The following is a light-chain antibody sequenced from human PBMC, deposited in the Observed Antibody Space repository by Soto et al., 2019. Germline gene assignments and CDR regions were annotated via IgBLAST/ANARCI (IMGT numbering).Light chain of an antibody. Sequence: QSALTQPASVSGSPGQSITLSCTGTSSDVGGYNYVSWYQQHPGKAPKLMIYDVSNRPSGASNRFSGSKSGNTASLTISGLQAEDEADYYCSSYTSSSTLGFVFGTGTKVTVL. V-gene: IGLV2-14*01. CDR1: SSDVGGYNY. CDR3: SSYTSSSTLGFV. J-gene: IGLJ1*01. CDR2: DVS.